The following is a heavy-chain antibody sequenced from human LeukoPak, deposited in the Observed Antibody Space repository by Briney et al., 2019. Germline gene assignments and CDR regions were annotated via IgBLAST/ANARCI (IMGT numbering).Heavy chain of an antibody. CDR1: GFTFSRYS. J-gene: IGHJ3*02. CDR2: VSTSSSYI. V-gene: IGHV3-21*01. CDR3: ARVPSGVIGMKDAFDI. Sequence: PGGSLRLSCAASGFTFSRYSMNWVRQAPGKGLEWVSSVSTSSSYIYYADSVEGRFTISRDNAKNSLYLQMNSLRAEDTAVYYCARVPSGVIGMKDAFDIWGQGTIVTVSS. D-gene: IGHD3-16*02.